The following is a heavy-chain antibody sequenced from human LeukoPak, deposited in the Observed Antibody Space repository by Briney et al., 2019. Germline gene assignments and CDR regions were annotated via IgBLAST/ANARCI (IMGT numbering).Heavy chain of an antibody. D-gene: IGHD6-13*01. V-gene: IGHV3-7*01. CDR1: GFTFSSYW. CDR2: IKQDGSEK. CDR3: ARASAGYSSSCPDY. Sequence: GGSLRLSCAASGFTFSSYWMSWDRQAPGKGLEWVANIKQDGSEKYYVDSVKGRFTISRDNAKNSLYLQMNSLRAEDTAVYYCARASAGYSSSCPDYWGQGTLVTVSS. J-gene: IGHJ4*02.